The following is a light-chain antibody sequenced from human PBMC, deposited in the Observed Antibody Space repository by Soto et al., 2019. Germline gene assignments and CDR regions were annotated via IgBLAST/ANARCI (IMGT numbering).Light chain of an antibody. J-gene: IGLJ3*02. CDR1: SSDVGAYNY. Sequence: QSALTQPASVSGSPRQSVTISCTGTSSDVGAYNYVSWYQQHPGKVPKLMIYDDSNRPSGISNRFSGSKSGTTASLTIAGLQAEDEADYYCSEYTISSIWVFGGGTQLTVL. CDR3: SEYTISSIWV. CDR2: DDS. V-gene: IGLV2-14*03.